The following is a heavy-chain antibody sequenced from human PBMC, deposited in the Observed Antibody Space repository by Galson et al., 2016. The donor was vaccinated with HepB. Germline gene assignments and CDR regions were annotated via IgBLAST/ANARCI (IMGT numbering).Heavy chain of an antibody. CDR3: AEETSYTSALDH. Sequence: SLRLSCAASGFPFSSFAMTWVRQAPGKGLEWVSTISGYGDSTNYADSVKGRFTISRDNSRDTLYLQVNSLRGEDTAVYYCAEETSYTSALDHWGQGSLVTVSS. CDR1: GFPFSSFA. J-gene: IGHJ4*02. D-gene: IGHD6-19*01. CDR2: ISGYGDST. V-gene: IGHV3-23*01.